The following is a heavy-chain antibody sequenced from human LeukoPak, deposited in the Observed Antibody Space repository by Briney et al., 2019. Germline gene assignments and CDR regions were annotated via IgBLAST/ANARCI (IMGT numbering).Heavy chain of an antibody. CDR3: AKHAAAEIDY. Sequence: PGGSLILSCAASGFTFSSYATTWVRQAPGKGLEWVSTISGSGDITYYADSVKGRFTISRDNSKNTLYLQMNYLRVEDTALYYCAKHAAAEIDYWGQGTLVTVSS. CDR2: ISGSGDIT. J-gene: IGHJ4*02. D-gene: IGHD6-13*01. CDR1: GFTFSSYA. V-gene: IGHV3-23*01.